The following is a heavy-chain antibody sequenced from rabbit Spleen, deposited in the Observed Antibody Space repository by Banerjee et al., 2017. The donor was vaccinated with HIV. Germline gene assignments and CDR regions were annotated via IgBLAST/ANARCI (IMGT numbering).Heavy chain of an antibody. J-gene: IGHJ6*01. Sequence: QEQLEESGGDLVKPGASLTLTCTASGFDLSSYYYMCWVRQAPGKGLEWIGCIWSNGGVTYYASWAKGRFTISKTSSTTVTLQMTSLTAADTATYFCARDTGSSFSSYGMDLWGQGTLVTVS. CDR3: ARDTGSSFSSYGMDL. CDR2: IWSNGGVT. CDR1: GFDLSSYYY. V-gene: IGHV1S45*01. D-gene: IGHD8-1*01.